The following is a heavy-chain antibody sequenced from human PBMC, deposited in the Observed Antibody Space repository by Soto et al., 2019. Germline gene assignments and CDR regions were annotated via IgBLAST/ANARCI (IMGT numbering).Heavy chain of an antibody. V-gene: IGHV3-23*01. CDR3: AKDYFETKGPYFFDY. D-gene: IGHD1-26*01. J-gene: IGHJ4*02. Sequence: VQLLESGGGLVQPGGSLRLSCAASGFTFNNYAMNWVRQAPGKGLEWVSAIRNSGGFTYYAYSVKGRYTISRDNSKNTLYLHMNSLRAEDTALYYCAKDYFETKGPYFFDYWGQGTLVTVSS. CDR1: GFTFNNYA. CDR2: IRNSGGFT.